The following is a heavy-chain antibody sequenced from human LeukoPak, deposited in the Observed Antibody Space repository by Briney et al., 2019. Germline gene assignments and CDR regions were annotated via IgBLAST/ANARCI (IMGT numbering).Heavy chain of an antibody. J-gene: IGHJ6*03. CDR3: ARDLGTRYCSGGSCYYYYMDV. CDR1: GGTFSSYA. CDR2: IIPILGTA. V-gene: IGHV1-69*13. D-gene: IGHD2-15*01. Sequence: SVKVSCKASGGTFSSYAISWVRQAPGQGLEWMGGIIPILGTANYAQKFQGRVTITADESTSTAYMKLSSLRSEDTAVYYCARDLGTRYCSGGSCYYYYMDVWGKGTTVTVSS.